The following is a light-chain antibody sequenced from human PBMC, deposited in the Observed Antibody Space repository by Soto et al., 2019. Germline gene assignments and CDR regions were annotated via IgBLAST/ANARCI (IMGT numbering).Light chain of an antibody. Sequence: QSVLTQPPSASGTPGQRVTISCSGSSSNIGSNTVNWYQRLPGTAPKLLIYSNNQRPSGVPDRFSGSKSGTSASLAISGLQSEDEADYNCAAWDDSLNGVVFGGGTKVTVL. CDR2: SNN. CDR1: SSNIGSNT. V-gene: IGLV1-44*01. J-gene: IGLJ2*01. CDR3: AAWDDSLNGVV.